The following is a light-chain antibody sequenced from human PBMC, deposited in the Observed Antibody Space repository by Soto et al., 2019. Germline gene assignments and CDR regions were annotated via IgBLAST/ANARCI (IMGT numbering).Light chain of an antibody. CDR3: QQYGSSPRT. V-gene: IGKV3-20*01. CDR1: QSVSSSY. Sequence: EIVLTQSPGPLSLSPGERATLSCRASQSVSSSYLAWYQQKPGQAPRLLIYGASSRATGIPDRFSGSGSGTDFTLTISRLEPEDFVVYYCQQYGSSPRTFGQGTKVEFK. CDR2: GAS. J-gene: IGKJ1*01.